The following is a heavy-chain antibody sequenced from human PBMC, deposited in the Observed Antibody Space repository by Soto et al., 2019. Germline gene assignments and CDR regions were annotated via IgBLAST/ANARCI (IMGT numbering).Heavy chain of an antibody. CDR3: ARLRSGYSSSWRPLLSELYGMDV. CDR1: GYTLTELS. V-gene: IGHV1-24*01. D-gene: IGHD6-13*01. CDR2: FDPEDGET. Sequence: ASVKVSCKVSGYTLTELSMHWVRQAPGKGLEWLGGFDPEDGETIYAQKFQGRVTMTEDTSTDTAYLQWSSLKASDTAMYYCARLRSGYSSSWRPLLSELYGMDVWDQGTTVTVSS. J-gene: IGHJ6*02.